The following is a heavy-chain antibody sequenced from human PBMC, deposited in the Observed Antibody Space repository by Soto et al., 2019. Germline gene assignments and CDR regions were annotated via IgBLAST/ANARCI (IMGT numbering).Heavy chain of an antibody. CDR2: LSRGGGTT. J-gene: IGHJ3*01. CDR1: GFTFSSHG. CDR3: ARDGQYRTDGFDV. V-gene: IGHV3-23*01. Sequence: EAQLLESGGDWAQPGGSLRLSCAASGFTFSSHGMSWLRQAPGKGLEWIAGLSRGGGTTYYADSVKGRFTISSDNSTNPLDLIMNSLKVEDTALYYCARDGQYRTDGFDVWGQGTMVTVAS. D-gene: IGHD6-6*01.